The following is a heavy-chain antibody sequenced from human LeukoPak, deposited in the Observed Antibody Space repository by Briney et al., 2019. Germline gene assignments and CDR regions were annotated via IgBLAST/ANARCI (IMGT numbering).Heavy chain of an antibody. CDR1: GDSISSGNY. J-gene: IGHJ4*02. CDR2: IHHSGNA. CDR3: TRVRQGSQSDY. Sequence: SETLSLTCTVSGDSISSGNYRWAWIRQPPGKGLECIGSIHHSGNAYYNSSLESRVTISVDMSKNQFSLQLRSVTAADTAVYYCTRVRQGSQSDYWGQGTLVTVSS. V-gene: IGHV4-39*07.